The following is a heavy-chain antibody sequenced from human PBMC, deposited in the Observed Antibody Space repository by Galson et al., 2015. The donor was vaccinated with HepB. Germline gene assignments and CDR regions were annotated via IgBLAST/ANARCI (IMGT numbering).Heavy chain of an antibody. CDR1: GFTFNSYA. CDR3: AKDFAKYGNYGVYFDY. D-gene: IGHD4-11*01. CDR2: ISGSGGST. V-gene: IGHV3-23*01. Sequence: SLRLSCAASGFTFNSYAMTWVRQAPGKGLEWVSSISGSGGSTYYADSVKGRFTISRDNSKNTLYLQMNSLRVEDTAVYYCAKDFAKYGNYGVYFDYWGQGTLVTVPS. J-gene: IGHJ4*02.